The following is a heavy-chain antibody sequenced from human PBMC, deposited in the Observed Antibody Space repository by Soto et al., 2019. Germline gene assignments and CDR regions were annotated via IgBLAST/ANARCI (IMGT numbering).Heavy chain of an antibody. CDR3: ARDRILDGSYAFDF. V-gene: IGHV1-2*02. CDR1: GYTFTGYY. J-gene: IGHJ3*01. Sequence: ASVKVSCKASGYTFTGYYMHWVRQAPGQGLEWMGWINPNSGGTNYAQKFQGRVTMTRDTSISTAYMELSRLRSDDTAVYYCARDRILDGSYAFDFWGQGTMVTFSS. CDR2: INPNSGGT. D-gene: IGHD1-26*01.